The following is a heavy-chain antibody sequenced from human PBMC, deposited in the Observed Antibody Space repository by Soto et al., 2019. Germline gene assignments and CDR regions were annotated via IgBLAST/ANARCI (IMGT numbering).Heavy chain of an antibody. CDR3: ARGRTYYYDSSGYYYPYYFDY. J-gene: IGHJ4*02. CDR1: GGSISSGGYY. D-gene: IGHD3-22*01. CDR2: IYYSGST. Sequence: PSETLSLTCTVSGGSISSGGYYWSWIRQHPGKGLEWIGYIYYSGSTYYNPSLKSRVTISVDTSKNQFSLKLSSVTAADTAVYYCARGRTYYYDSSGYYYPYYFDYWGQGTLVTVSS. V-gene: IGHV4-31*03.